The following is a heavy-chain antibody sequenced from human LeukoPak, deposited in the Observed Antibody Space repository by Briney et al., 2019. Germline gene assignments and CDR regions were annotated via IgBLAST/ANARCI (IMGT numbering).Heavy chain of an antibody. V-gene: IGHV4-30-2*01. CDR1: GGSISCGGYY. CDR3: ARVPYGGNSIVPSYYFDY. Sequence: PSQTLSLTCAVSGGSISCGGYYWSWIRQPPGKGLEWIGEINHSGSTNYNPSLKSRVTISVDTSKNQFSLKLSSVTAADTAVYYCARVPYGGNSIVPSYYFDYWGQGTLVTVSS. CDR2: INHSGST. J-gene: IGHJ4*02. D-gene: IGHD4-23*01.